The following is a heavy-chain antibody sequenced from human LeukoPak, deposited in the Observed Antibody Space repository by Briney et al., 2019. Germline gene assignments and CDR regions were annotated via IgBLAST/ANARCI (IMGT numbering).Heavy chain of an antibody. J-gene: IGHJ3*02. V-gene: IGHV3-23*01. Sequence: GGSLRLSCAASGFTFSSSAMNWVRQAPGKGLEWVSAISGSGGSTYYADSVKGRFTISRDNSKNTLYLQMSSLRAEDTAVYYCAKDQTHSSGWYDAFDIWGQGTMVTVSS. CDR2: ISGSGGST. CDR1: GFTFSSSA. CDR3: AKDQTHSSGWYDAFDI. D-gene: IGHD6-19*01.